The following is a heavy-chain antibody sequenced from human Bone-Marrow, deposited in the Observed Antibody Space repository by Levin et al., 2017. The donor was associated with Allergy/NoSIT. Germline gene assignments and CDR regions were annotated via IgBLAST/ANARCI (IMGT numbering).Heavy chain of an antibody. CDR2: VDSSDGDT. Sequence: HSGGSLRLSCAASGFTFSSYAMSWVRQAPGKGLEWISSVDSSDGDTDYAESVRGRFTISRDNSKNTLYLQMKSLRVEDTAVYFCAKDPGVSGAGWYFDLWGRGTLVTVSS. J-gene: IGHJ2*01. D-gene: IGHD6-25*01. V-gene: IGHV3-23*01. CDR3: AKDPGVSGAGWYFDL. CDR1: GFTFSSYA.